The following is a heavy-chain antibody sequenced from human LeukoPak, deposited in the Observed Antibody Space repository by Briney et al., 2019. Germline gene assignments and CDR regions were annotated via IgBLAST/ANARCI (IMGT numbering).Heavy chain of an antibody. V-gene: IGHV3-48*01. CDR2: ISASSSTI. CDR3: ASITPWTYYDGMDV. D-gene: IGHD3-10*01. Sequence: PGGSLRLSCAASGFTFSSYSMNWVRQAPGKGLEWVSYISASSSTIYYADSVKGRFTISRDNAKNSLFLQMNSLRAEDTAVYYCASITPWTYYDGMDVWGQGTTVTVSS. CDR1: GFTFSSYS. J-gene: IGHJ6*02.